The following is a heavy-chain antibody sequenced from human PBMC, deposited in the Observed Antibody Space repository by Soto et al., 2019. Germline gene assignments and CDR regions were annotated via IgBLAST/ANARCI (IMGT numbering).Heavy chain of an antibody. J-gene: IGHJ2*01. CDR1: GGTFSNYP. CDR2: IIPIIGTV. D-gene: IGHD5-12*01. Sequence: QVQLVQSGAEVKKPGSSVKVSCKASGGTFSNYPISWVRQAPGQGLEWMGGIIPIIGTVNYAQKFQGRVTITADKSTSTAYMVLSSLRSEDTAVYYCARGDHRWLQLWYFDLWGRGTLVTVSS. CDR3: ARGDHRWLQLWYFDL. V-gene: IGHV1-69*14.